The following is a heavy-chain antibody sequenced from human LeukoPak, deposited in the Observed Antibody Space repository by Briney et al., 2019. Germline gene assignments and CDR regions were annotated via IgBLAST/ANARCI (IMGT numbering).Heavy chain of an antibody. Sequence: TLSLSCAVSGVAFSSYEMNWVRQAPGKGLEWGSCISSSGSTIYSADPVKGRFTISRDNAKNTLYLQMNRLRAEDTAVYYCAREWVVLTGYCFFDYWGQGTLVTVSS. D-gene: IGHD3-9*01. V-gene: IGHV3-48*03. J-gene: IGHJ4*02. CDR1: GVAFSSYE. CDR2: ISSSGSTI. CDR3: AREWVVLTGYCFFDY.